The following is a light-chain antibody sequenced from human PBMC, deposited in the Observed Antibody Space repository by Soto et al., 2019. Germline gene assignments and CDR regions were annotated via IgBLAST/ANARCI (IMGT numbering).Light chain of an antibody. CDR1: SGSIASNY. V-gene: IGLV6-57*01. Sequence: NFMLTQPHSVSESPGKTVTMSCTRSSGSIASNYVQWYQQRPGSSPTTVIYEDNQRPSGVPDRFSGSIDSSSNSASLTISGLKTEDEADYYCQSFDSSDQVFGGGTKVTVL. J-gene: IGLJ3*02. CDR2: EDN. CDR3: QSFDSSDQV.